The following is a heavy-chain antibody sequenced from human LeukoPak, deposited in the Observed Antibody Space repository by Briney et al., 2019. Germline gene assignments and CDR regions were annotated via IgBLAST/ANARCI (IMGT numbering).Heavy chain of an antibody. CDR1: GGTFRSYA. J-gene: IGHJ4*02. D-gene: IGHD6-6*01. V-gene: IGHV1-69*04. Sequence: GSSVNVSCKASGGTFRSYAISWVRQAPGRGLEWMGRIIPISGIANYAQKFQGRVTITADKSTSTAYIGPSSLRSEDTAVYYCARDVLYSGSSSDYWGQGTLVTVSS. CDR2: IIPISGIA. CDR3: ARDVLYSGSSSDY.